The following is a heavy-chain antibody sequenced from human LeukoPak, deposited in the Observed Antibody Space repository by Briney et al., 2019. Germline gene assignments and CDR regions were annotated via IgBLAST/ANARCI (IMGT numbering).Heavy chain of an antibody. J-gene: IGHJ5*02. Sequence: SETLSLTCAVYGGSFSGYYWSWLRQPPGKGLERIGEINHSGSTNYNPSLKSRVTISVDTSKNQFSLKLSSVTAADTAVYYCAREVRGSGLQGHGWFDPWGQGTLVTVSS. V-gene: IGHV4-34*01. CDR3: AREVRGSGLQGHGWFDP. CDR1: GGSFSGYY. D-gene: IGHD3-10*01. CDR2: INHSGST.